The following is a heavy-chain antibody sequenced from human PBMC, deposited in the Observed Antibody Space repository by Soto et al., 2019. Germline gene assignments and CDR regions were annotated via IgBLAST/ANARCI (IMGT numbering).Heavy chain of an antibody. D-gene: IGHD2-15*01. CDR2: IYPRDSQA. CDR3: ARHVASAAWSNFDS. CDR1: GYIFTDYW. V-gene: IGHV5-51*01. J-gene: IGHJ4*02. Sequence: GESLKISCKGSGYIFTDYWIGWVRQMPGKGLEWVGLIYPRDSQAIYSPSFRGQVTISVDMSINTAHLQWNSLQASDTAMYFCARHVASAAWSNFDSWGQGTPVTVPQ.